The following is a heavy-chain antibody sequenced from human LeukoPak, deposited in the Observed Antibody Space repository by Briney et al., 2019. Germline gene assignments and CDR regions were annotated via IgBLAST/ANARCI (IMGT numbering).Heavy chain of an antibody. Sequence: PSETLSLTCTVSGGSISSYYWTWIRQSPGTGLEWIGYIHDSVNTDYNPSLKSRVTISVDTSNKQFSLKLNSVTAAHTAVYYCARGRITIFGVVTPHFDYWGQGTLVTVSS. V-gene: IGHV4-59*01. CDR2: IHDSVNT. J-gene: IGHJ4*02. D-gene: IGHD3-3*01. CDR3: ARGRITIFGVVTPHFDY. CDR1: GGSISSYY.